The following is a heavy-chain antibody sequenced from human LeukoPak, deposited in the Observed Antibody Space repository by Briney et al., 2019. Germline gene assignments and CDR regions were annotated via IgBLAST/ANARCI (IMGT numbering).Heavy chain of an antibody. Sequence: SETLSLTCTVSGGSISPYYWSWLRQPPGKGLEWIGYVYYSGSTTYNPSLRSRVTISVDTSKNQFSLKLSSVTAADTAVYYCARRTDSYGHYSYWGQGTLVTVSS. V-gene: IGHV4-59*01. CDR3: ARRTDSYGHYSY. CDR2: VYYSGST. J-gene: IGHJ4*02. D-gene: IGHD5-18*01. CDR1: GGSISPYY.